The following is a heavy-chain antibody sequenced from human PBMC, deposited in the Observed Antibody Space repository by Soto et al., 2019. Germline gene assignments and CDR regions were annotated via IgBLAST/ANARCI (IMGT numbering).Heavy chain of an antibody. CDR3: ARDKDGAVTTDY. CDR1: GFTFSSYA. Sequence: QVQLVESGGGVVQPGRSLRLSRAASGFTFSSYAMHWVRQAPGKGLEWVAVISYDGSNKYYADSVKGRFTISRDNSKNTLYLQMNSLRAEDTAVYYCARDKDGAVTTDYWGQGTLVTVSS. V-gene: IGHV3-30-3*01. J-gene: IGHJ4*02. D-gene: IGHD4-17*01. CDR2: ISYDGSNK.